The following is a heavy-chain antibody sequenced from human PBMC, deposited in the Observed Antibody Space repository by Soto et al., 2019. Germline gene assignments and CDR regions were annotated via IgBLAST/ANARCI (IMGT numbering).Heavy chain of an antibody. CDR2: INGYNGNT. Sequence: QAPLVQSGAEVKKPGASVKVSCKASGYTFTNYGISWVRQAPGQGLEWVGWINGYNGNTNYGQKVQGRVTMTTDISTSTAYMELRSLRSDDTAVYYCARGPDPTYCDYWGQGTLVTVSS. V-gene: IGHV1-18*04. CDR1: GYTFTNYG. CDR3: ARGPDPTYCDY. J-gene: IGHJ4*02.